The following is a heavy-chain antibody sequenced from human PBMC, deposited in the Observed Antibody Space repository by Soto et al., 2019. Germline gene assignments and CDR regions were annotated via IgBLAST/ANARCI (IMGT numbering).Heavy chain of an antibody. D-gene: IGHD6-25*01. CDR1: GYIFTTYS. CDR3: ARVRSSGREFDY. Sequence: QVQLVQSGAEMKRPGASVILSCKASGYIFTTYSIHWVRQTAGQGLEWMAKVDPRDGSTGYAQKFRGRVSMAWDTSTGTVSMEVSSLTSDDTATYYCARVRSSGREFDYWGQGTQVTVSP. V-gene: IGHV1-46*01. CDR2: VDPRDGST. J-gene: IGHJ4*02.